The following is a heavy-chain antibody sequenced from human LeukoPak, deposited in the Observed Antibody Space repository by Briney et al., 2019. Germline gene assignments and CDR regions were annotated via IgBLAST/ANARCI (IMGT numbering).Heavy chain of an antibody. Sequence: GGSLRLSCAASGFTFSSYSMNWVRQAPGKGLEWVSSISSSSSYIYYADSVKGRFTISRDNAKNSLYLQMNSLRAEDTAVYYYARVRGKGYSYGRDPFDYWGQGTLVTVSS. D-gene: IGHD5-18*01. CDR2: ISSSSSYI. J-gene: IGHJ4*02. CDR3: ARVRGKGYSYGRDPFDY. CDR1: GFTFSSYS. V-gene: IGHV3-21*01.